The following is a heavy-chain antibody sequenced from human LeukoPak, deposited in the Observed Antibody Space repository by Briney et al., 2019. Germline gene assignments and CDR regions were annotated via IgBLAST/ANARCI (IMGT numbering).Heavy chain of an antibody. CDR1: GYTFTSYD. V-gene: IGHV1-18*01. Sequence: ASVKVSCKASGYTFTSYDISWVRQAPGQGLEWMGWISTYNGNTNYAQKLQGKVTMTTDTITTTAYMELRSLRSDDTAVYYCARDHSGNWFDPWGQGTLVTVSS. D-gene: IGHD1-26*01. CDR3: ARDHSGNWFDP. J-gene: IGHJ5*02. CDR2: ISTYNGNT.